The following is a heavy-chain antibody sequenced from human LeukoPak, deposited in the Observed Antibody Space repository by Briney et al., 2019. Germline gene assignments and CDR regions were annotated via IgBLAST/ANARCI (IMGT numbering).Heavy chain of an antibody. CDR3: ATQVLSPFVVMTAGLDY. Sequence: ASVKVSCKVSGYTLTELSMHWVRQAPGKGLEWMGGFDPEDGETIYAQKFQGRVTMTEDTSTDTAYMELSSLRSEDTAVYYCATQVLSPFVVMTAGLDYWGQGTLVTVSS. CDR2: FDPEDGET. D-gene: IGHD2-21*02. J-gene: IGHJ4*02. V-gene: IGHV1-24*01. CDR1: GYTLTELS.